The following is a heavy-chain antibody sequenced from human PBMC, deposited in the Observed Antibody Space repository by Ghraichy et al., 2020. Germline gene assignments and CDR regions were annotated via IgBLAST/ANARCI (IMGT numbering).Heavy chain of an antibody. CDR1: GFTFSSYG. Sequence: GGSLRLSCAASGFTFSSYGIHWVRQAPGKGLEWVALISYDGSDKYYADSVKDRFSIFRDSFKETVFLLLNSLRVDDTAVYYCAKAGYNYGGENHYAMDVWGQGTTVTVSS. J-gene: IGHJ6*02. V-gene: IGHV3-30*18. D-gene: IGHD5-18*01. CDR3: AKAGYNYGGENHYAMDV. CDR2: ISYDGSDK.